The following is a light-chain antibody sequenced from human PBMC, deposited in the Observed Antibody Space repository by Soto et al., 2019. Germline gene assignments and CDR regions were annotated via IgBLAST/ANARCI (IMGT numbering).Light chain of an antibody. J-gene: IGKJ1*01. CDR2: DAS. V-gene: IGKV1-5*01. CDR3: QQSET. CDR1: QSISSW. Sequence: DIQITQSPSTLSASVGDIVTITCRSSQSISSWLAWYQQKPGKAPKLLIYDASSLESGVPSRFSGSGSGTEFTLTISSLQPDDFATYYCQQSETFGQGTKVEIK.